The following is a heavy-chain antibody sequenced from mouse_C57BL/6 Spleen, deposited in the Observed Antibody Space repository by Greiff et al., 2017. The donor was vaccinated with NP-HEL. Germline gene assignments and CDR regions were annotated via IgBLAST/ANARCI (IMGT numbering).Heavy chain of an antibody. D-gene: IGHD1-1*01. CDR2: IWRGGST. J-gene: IGHJ1*03. CDR1: GFSLTSYG. Sequence: QVQLQQSGPGLVQPSQSLSITCTVSGFSLTSYGVHWVRQSPGKGLEWLGVIWRGGSTDYNAAFMSRLSITKDNSKSQVFFKMNSLQADDTAIYYCAKNPSDYYGWYFDVWGTGTTVTVSS. CDR3: AKNPSDYYGWYFDV. V-gene: IGHV2-5*01.